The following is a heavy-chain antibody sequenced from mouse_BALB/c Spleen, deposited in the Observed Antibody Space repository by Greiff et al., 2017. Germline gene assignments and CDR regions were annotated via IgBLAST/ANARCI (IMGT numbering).Heavy chain of an antibody. D-gene: IGHD1-1*01. CDR1: GFSLTSYG. J-gene: IGHJ4*01. CDR2: IWAGGST. V-gene: IGHV2-9*02. CDR3: ARGRGGIYYYGSSLVAGAMDY. Sequence: QVQLKQSGPGLVAPSQSLSITCTVSGFSLTSYGVHWVRQPPGKGLEWLGVIWAGGSTNYNSALMSRLSISKDNSKSQVFLKMNSLQTDDTAMYYCARGRGGIYYYGSSLVAGAMDYWGQGTSVTVSS.